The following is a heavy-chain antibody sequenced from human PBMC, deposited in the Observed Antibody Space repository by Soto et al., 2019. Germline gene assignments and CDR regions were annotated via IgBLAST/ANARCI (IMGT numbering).Heavy chain of an antibody. CDR3: ARDVSRPGATYVMAV. J-gene: IGHJ6*02. D-gene: IGHD2-2*01. CDR2: INPGGGRT. CDR1: GYIFSSHC. Sequence: QVQLVQSGADVKKPGASVKVSCKASGYIFSSHCIYWVRQAPGQGLQWMGIINPGGGRTAYAQKFQGRVTLTSDMSTSTVYMEPTTLTYADTAVYYCARDVSRPGATYVMAVWAPGTTMTVAS. V-gene: IGHV1-46*01.